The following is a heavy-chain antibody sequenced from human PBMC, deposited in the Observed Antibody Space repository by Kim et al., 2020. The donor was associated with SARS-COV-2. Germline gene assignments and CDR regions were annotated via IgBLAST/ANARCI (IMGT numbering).Heavy chain of an antibody. CDR2: INGGGGST. CDR1: GFTFSSYA. J-gene: IGHJ4*02. V-gene: IGHV3-23*01. D-gene: IGHD6-13*01. CDR3: AMAYSSSWSPPGY. Sequence: GGSLRLSCAASGFTFSSYALSWVRQAPGKGLEWVSDINGGGGSTYYADSVKGRFTISRDNSKNTLYLQMNSLRAEDTALYYCAMAYSSSWSPPGYWGQGTLVTVSS.